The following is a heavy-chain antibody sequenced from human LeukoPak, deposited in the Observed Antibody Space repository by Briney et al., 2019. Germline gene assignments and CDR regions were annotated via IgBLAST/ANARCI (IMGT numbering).Heavy chain of an antibody. J-gene: IGHJ4*02. CDR1: GGSISSSSYC. Sequence: SETLSLTCTVSGGSISSSSYCWGWIRQPPGKGLEWIGSIYYSGSTYYNPSLKSRVTISVDTSKNQFSLKLSSVTAADTAVYYCAIRTPQEWAAYYFDYWGQGTLVTVSS. V-gene: IGHV4-39*07. CDR3: AIRTPQEWAAYYFDY. D-gene: IGHD3-3*01. CDR2: IYYSGST.